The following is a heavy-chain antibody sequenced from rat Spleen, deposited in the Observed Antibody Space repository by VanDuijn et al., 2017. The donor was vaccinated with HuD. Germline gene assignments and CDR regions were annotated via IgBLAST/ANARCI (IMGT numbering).Heavy chain of an antibody. CDR1: GFTFSNYD. CDR3: TTDGGAYY. J-gene: IGHJ2*01. CDR2: ISTGGGST. D-gene: IGHD1-11*01. Sequence: EVQLVESGGGLVQPGRSLKLSCAASGFTFSNYDMAWVRQAPTQGLEWVASISTGGGSTYYRDSVKGRFTISRDNATGGLSLQMDSRRSEDTATYYCTTDGGAYYWGQGVMVTVAS. V-gene: IGHV5-20*01.